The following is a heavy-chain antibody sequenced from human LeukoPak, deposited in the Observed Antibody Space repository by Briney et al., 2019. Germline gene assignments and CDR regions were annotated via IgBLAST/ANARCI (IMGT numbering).Heavy chain of an antibody. Sequence: SGTLSLTCTVSGGSITYYYWSWIRQPPGKGLEWIGYMYYSGSTDYNPSLKSRVTISVDTSKNQFSLKLRSVTAADTAVYYCARRVGKAADGNPFDIWGQGTMVTVSS. V-gene: IGHV4-59*08. D-gene: IGHD6-13*01. J-gene: IGHJ3*02. CDR1: GGSITYYY. CDR3: ARRVGKAADGNPFDI. CDR2: MYYSGST.